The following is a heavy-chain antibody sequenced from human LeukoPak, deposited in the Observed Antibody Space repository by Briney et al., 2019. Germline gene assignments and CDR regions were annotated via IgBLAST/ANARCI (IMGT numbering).Heavy chain of an antibody. Sequence: GMSVRRSCAASVFTFSNCALHWVPQAPGKGREGVAVISYDGSNKYYIDSVKVRFTSSRDTSQNTLYLQLNSLKGADTAIYYCAGDVREDLGAAGAFEYWGQGTLVTVSP. J-gene: IGHJ4*02. CDR2: ISYDGSNK. D-gene: IGHD6-13*01. CDR1: VFTFSNCA. V-gene: IGHV3-30*04. CDR3: AGDVREDLGAAGAFEY.